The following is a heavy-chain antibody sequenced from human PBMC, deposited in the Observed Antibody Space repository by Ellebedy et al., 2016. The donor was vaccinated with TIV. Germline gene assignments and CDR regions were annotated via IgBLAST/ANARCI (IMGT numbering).Heavy chain of an antibody. Sequence: SGTLSLTCTVSGGSVSSGSHYWNWIRQPPGKGLEWIGYSYYIGTTNYNPSLKSRVTISEDTSKNQFSLRLRSVTAADTAVYYCAGGSYTPYGMDVWGRGTTVIVSS. CDR1: GGSVSSGSHY. V-gene: IGHV4-61*01. CDR3: AGGSYTPYGMDV. D-gene: IGHD1-26*01. J-gene: IGHJ6*02. CDR2: SYYIGTT.